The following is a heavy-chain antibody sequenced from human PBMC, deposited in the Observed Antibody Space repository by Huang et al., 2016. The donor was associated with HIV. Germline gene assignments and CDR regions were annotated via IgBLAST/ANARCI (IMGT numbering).Heavy chain of an antibody. V-gene: IGHV4-39*02. CDR3: AREVRSVDTDRPDGYYYRGLDV. J-gene: IGHJ6*02. Sequence: QLRESGPGLVTPSETLSLTCSASGTSMTSSTFYWGWFRQPPGRGLGWIGSVYFLGNTYDNPSLKSRVTISIDTANKQYSMRRTSGTAAGTAVYFCAREVRSVDTDRPDGYYYRGLDVWGQGTTVIVSS. D-gene: IGHD2-2*03. CDR2: VYFLGNT. CDR1: GTSMTSSTFY.